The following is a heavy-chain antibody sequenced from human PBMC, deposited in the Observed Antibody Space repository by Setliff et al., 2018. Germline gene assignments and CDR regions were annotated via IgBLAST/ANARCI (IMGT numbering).Heavy chain of an antibody. D-gene: IGHD3-3*01. CDR3: ARVPRLEWLLPTFDS. J-gene: IGHJ4*02. CDR2: ISPYNGNA. Sequence: ASVNVSCKTSGYTFSASYIHWVRQAPGQGLEWMGWISPYNGNANSAQKFQGRVTMTTDTSTSTAYMELKSMRYDDTAVYYCARVPRLEWLLPTFDSWGQGTLVTVSS. V-gene: IGHV1-18*04. CDR1: GYTFSASY.